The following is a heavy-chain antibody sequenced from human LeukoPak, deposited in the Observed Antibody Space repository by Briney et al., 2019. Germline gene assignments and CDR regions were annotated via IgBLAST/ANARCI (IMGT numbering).Heavy chain of an antibody. CDR2: IWPGDSDT. V-gene: IGHV5-51*01. CDR3: ARHPDALDF. Sequence: GESLKISCKGSGYSFTSFWIGWVRQMPGKGLEWMGIIWPGDSDTTYSPSFQGQVTISADKSINTAYLQWSSLKASDTAMYYCARHPDALDFWGQGTMVTVSS. CDR1: GYSFTSFW. J-gene: IGHJ3*01.